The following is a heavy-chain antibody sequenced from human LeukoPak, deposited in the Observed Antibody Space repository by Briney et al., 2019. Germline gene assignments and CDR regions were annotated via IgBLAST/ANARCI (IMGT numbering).Heavy chain of an antibody. CDR3: ARDPSGPYDFWSGYPAGGYFDY. D-gene: IGHD3-3*01. CDR1: GLTFSDFW. CDR2: VKGDGRTT. J-gene: IGHJ4*02. V-gene: IGHV3-74*01. Sequence: GGSLRLSCAASGLTFSDFWMHWVRQPPGKGLVWVALVKGDGRTTIYADSVKGRFTISRDNAKKSLYLQMNSLRAEDTALYYCARDPSGPYDFWSGYPAGGYFDYWGQGTLVTVSS.